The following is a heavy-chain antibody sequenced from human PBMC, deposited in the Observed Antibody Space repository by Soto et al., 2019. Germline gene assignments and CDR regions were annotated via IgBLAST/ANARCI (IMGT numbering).Heavy chain of an antibody. CDR3: ARDPYYDFWSGSNWFDP. CDR2: INAGNGDT. J-gene: IGHJ5*02. D-gene: IGHD3-3*01. CDR1: GYTFTSYA. Sequence: QVQLVQSGAEVKKPGASVKVSCKASGYTFTSYAMHWVRQAPGQRRERMGWINAGNGDTKYSQKFQGRVTISRDTSASTAYMELSSLRSEDTAVYYCARDPYYDFWSGSNWFDPWGQGTLVTVSS. V-gene: IGHV1-3*01.